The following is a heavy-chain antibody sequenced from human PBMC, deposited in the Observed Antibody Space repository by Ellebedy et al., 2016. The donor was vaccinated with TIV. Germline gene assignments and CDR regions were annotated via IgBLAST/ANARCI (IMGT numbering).Heavy chain of an antibody. CDR3: TTDPHVAIP. V-gene: IGHV3-15*07. Sequence: GESLKISCAASGFTFTTAWMNWVRQAPGKGLEWVGRIKSRTDGGTTDYAAPVNGRFTISRDDSKHTLYLQMNSLKTEDTAVYYCTTDPHVAIPWGQGTLVTVSS. CDR1: GFTFTTAW. CDR2: IKSRTDGGTT. J-gene: IGHJ5*02. D-gene: IGHD5-12*01.